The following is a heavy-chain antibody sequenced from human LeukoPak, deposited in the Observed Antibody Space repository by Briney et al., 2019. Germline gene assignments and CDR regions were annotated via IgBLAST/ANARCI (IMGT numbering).Heavy chain of an antibody. CDR3: TRLRTGFDL. Sequence: GGSLRLSCAASGFTFSGSAMHWVRQASGKGLEWVGRIRSKANSYATAYAASVKGRFTISRDDSKNTAYLQMNSLKTEDTAVYYCTRLRTGFDLWGQGTLVTVSS. J-gene: IGHJ5*02. CDR2: IRSKANSYAT. V-gene: IGHV3-73*01. CDR1: GFTFSGSA.